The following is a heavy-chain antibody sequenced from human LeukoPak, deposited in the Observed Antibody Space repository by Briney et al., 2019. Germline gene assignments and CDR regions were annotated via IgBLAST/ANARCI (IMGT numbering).Heavy chain of an antibody. CDR3: LTIVETDLDAFDI. D-gene: IGHD2-21*01. CDR2: INPDDGST. J-gene: IGHJ3*02. V-gene: IGHV3-74*01. Sequence: GGSLRLSCAASGFTFRKYWLHWVRQAPGKGLVWVSRINPDDGSTSYADSVKGRFTTSRDNAKSTLYLQMNSLRAEDTAVYYCLTIVETDLDAFDIWGQGTKVTVSS. CDR1: GFTFRKYW.